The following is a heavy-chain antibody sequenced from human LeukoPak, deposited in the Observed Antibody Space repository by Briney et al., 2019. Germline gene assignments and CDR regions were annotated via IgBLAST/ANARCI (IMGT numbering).Heavy chain of an antibody. J-gene: IGHJ4*02. D-gene: IGHD2-2*01. CDR1: GFTFSSYE. Sequence: GGSLRLSCAASGFTFSSYEMNWVRQAPGKGLEWVSYISSSGSTIYYADSVKGRFTISRDNAKNSLYLQMNSLRAEDTAVYYCAREDCSSTSCYAIDYWGQGTPVTVSS. CDR3: AREDCSSTSCYAIDY. CDR2: ISSSGSTI. V-gene: IGHV3-48*03.